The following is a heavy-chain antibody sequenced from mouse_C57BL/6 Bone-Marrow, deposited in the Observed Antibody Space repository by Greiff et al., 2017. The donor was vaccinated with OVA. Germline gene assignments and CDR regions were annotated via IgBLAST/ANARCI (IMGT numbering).Heavy chain of an antibody. Sequence: EVQVVESGGGLVQPGGSLSLSCAASGFTFTDYYMSWVRQPPGKALEWLGFIRHKANGYTTEYSASVQGRFTISRDNSQSILYLQMNALRAEDSATYYCARLLRFAMDYWGQGTSVTVSS. D-gene: IGHD1-1*01. CDR1: GFTFTDYY. CDR3: ARLLRFAMDY. J-gene: IGHJ4*01. V-gene: IGHV7-3*01. CDR2: IRHKANGYTT.